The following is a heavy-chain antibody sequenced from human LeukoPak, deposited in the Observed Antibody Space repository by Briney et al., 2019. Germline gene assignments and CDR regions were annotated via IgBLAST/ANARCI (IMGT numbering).Heavy chain of an antibody. V-gene: IGHV4-34*01. CDR1: GGSFSGYY. D-gene: IGHD6-19*01. CDR3: ASFDPVAGTAAFDY. CDR2: INHSGST. J-gene: IGHJ4*02. Sequence: PSETLSLTCAVYGGSFSGYYWSWIRQPPGKGLEWIGEINHSGSTNYNPSLKSRVTISVDTSKNQFSLKLSSVTAADTAVYYCASFDPVAGTAAFDYWGQGTRVTVSS.